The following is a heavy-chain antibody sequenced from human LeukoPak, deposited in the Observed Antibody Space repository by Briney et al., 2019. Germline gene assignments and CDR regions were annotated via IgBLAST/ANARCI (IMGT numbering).Heavy chain of an antibody. CDR3: SRVGSSGWPNYFDS. D-gene: IGHD6-19*01. Sequence: GGSLRLFCAASGFTFSSYAMSWVRQAPGKGLEWVSAISGSGGSTYYADSVKGRFTISRDNSKNSLYLQMNSLTAGDTAVYFCSRVGSSGWPNYFDSWGQGTLVTVSS. V-gene: IGHV3-23*01. J-gene: IGHJ4*02. CDR2: ISGSGGST. CDR1: GFTFSSYA.